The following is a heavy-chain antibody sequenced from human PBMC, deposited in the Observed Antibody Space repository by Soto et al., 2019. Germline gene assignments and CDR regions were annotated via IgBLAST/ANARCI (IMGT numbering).Heavy chain of an antibody. J-gene: IGHJ4*02. Sequence: EVQLVQSGAEVKKPGESLKISCKASGYSFTSYWIGWVRQMPGKGLEWMGIIYPDDSDTRYSPSFQGLVTISADKSINTAYLQWSGLKASDTAMYFCARPSDTSGWYDYWGQGTLVTVSS. V-gene: IGHV5-51*01. CDR1: GYSFTSYW. D-gene: IGHD6-19*01. CDR2: IYPDDSDT. CDR3: ARPSDTSGWYDY.